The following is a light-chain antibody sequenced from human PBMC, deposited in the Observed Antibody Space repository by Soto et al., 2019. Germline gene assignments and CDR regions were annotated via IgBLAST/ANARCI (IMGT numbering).Light chain of an antibody. V-gene: IGKV4-1*01. CDR1: QSVLSSSNNKNY. CDR2: WAS. Sequence: DIVMTQSPDSLAVSLGERATINCKSSQSVLSSSNNKNYFAWYQQKPGQPPKLLIYWASTRESGVPDRFSGSGSGTDFTLPISSLQAEDVAVYYCQQYHSTPYTFGQGTKLEIK. J-gene: IGKJ2*01. CDR3: QQYHSTPYT.